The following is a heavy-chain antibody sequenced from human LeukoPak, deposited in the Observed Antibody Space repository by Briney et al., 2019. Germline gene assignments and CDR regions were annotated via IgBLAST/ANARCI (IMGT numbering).Heavy chain of an antibody. V-gene: IGHV1-2*02. CDR3: ARDRNSPSPKLLFDY. J-gene: IGHJ4*02. Sequence: GASVKVSCKASGYTFTGYYMHWVRQAPGQGLEWMRWINPNSGGTNYAQKFQGRVTMTRDTSISTAYMELSRLRSDDTAVYYCARDRNSPSPKLLFDYWGQGTLVTVSS. CDR1: GYTFTGYY. D-gene: IGHD2-15*01. CDR2: INPNSGGT.